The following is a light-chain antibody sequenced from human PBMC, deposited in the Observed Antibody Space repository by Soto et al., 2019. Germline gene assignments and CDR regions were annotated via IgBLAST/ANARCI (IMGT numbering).Light chain of an antibody. J-gene: IGKJ2*01. CDR2: DAS. V-gene: IGKV1-5*01. CDR1: QSISSW. CDR3: QQYNSFLYT. Sequence: DIVMTQSPDSLAVSLGERATITCRASQSISSWLAWYQQKPGKAPHLLISDASSLGSGVPSRFSGSGSGTEFTLTISSLQPDDFATYYCQQYNSFLYTFGQGTKV.